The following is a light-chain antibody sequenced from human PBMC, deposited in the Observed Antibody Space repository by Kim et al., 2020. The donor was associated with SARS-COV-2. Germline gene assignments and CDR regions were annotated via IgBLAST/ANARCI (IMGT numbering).Light chain of an antibody. Sequence: ASVGDRVTITCRASQNIDACLAWYQQKPGKAPKLLIYTASTLESGVPSRFSGSGSGTEFTLTISSLQPDDFATYYCQQYKTYPVTFGGGTKVDIK. CDR1: QNIDAC. CDR3: QQYKTYPVT. V-gene: IGKV1-5*03. J-gene: IGKJ4*01. CDR2: TAS.